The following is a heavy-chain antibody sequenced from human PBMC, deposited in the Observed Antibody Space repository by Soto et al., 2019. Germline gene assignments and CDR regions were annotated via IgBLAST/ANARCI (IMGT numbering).Heavy chain of an antibody. CDR2: FDPEDGET. CDR1: GYTLTELS. J-gene: IGHJ4*01. D-gene: IGHD3-10*01. Sequence: VASVKVSCKVSGYTLTELSMHCVRQAPGKGLEWMGGFDPEDGETIYAQKFQGRVTMTEDTSTDTAYMELSSLRSEDTTVYYCATERRYYGSGSYPNWGQGTLVTAPQ. V-gene: IGHV1-24*01. CDR3: ATERRYYGSGSYPN.